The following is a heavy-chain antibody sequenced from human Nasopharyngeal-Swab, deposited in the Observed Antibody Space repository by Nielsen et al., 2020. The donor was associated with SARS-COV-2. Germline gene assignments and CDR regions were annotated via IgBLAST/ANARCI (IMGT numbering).Heavy chain of an antibody. CDR2: ISSSSSYI. CDR3: ARGEVTTMGY. D-gene: IGHD4-17*01. Sequence: GGSLRLSCSASGFTFSSYSMNWVRQAPGKWLECVSSISSSSSYIYYADSVKGRFTISRDNAKNSLYLQMNSLRAEDTAVYYCARGEVTTMGYWGQGTLVTVSS. CDR1: GFTFSSYS. V-gene: IGHV3-21*01. J-gene: IGHJ4*02.